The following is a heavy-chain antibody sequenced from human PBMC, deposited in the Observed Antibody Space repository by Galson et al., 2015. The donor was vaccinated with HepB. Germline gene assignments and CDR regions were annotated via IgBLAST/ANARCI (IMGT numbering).Heavy chain of an antibody. J-gene: IGHJ4*02. CDR1: GFTFDDYA. V-gene: IGHV3-9*01. CDR3: AKATYYYDSSGYPLDY. Sequence: SLRLSCAASGFTFDDYAMHWVRQAPGKGLEWVSGISWNSGSIGYADSVKGRFTISRDNAKNSLYLQMNSLRAEDTALYYCAKATYYYDSSGYPLDYWGQGTLVTVSS. D-gene: IGHD3-22*01. CDR2: ISWNSGSI.